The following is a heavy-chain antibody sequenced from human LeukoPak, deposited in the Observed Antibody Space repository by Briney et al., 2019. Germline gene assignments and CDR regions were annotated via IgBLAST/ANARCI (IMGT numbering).Heavy chain of an antibody. D-gene: IGHD4-17*01. CDR1: GFTFSSYW. Sequence: VGSLRLSCAASGFTFSSYWMSWVRQAPGKGLEWVANIKQDGSEKDCVDSVKGRFTISRDNAKNSLYLQMNSLGAEDTAVYYCAREASDRLRPIDYWGQGTLVTVSS. V-gene: IGHV3-7*04. CDR3: AREASDRLRPIDY. J-gene: IGHJ4*02. CDR2: IKQDGSEK.